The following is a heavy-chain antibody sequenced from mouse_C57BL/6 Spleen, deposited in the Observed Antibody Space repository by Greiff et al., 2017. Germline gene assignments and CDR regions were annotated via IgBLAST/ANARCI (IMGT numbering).Heavy chain of an antibody. V-gene: IGHV1-5*01. Sequence: VQLQQSGTVLARPGASVKMSCKTSGYTFTSYWMHWVKQRPGQGLEWIGAIYPGNSDTSYNQKFKGKAKLTAVTSASTAYMELSSLTNEDSAVYYCTAPVTTVVVPYWYFDVWGTGTTVTVSS. CDR1: GYTFTSYW. D-gene: IGHD1-1*01. CDR3: TAPVTTVVVPYWYFDV. J-gene: IGHJ1*03. CDR2: IYPGNSDT.